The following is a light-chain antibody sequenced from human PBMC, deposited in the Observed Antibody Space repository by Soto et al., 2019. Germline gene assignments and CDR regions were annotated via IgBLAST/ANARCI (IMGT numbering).Light chain of an antibody. J-gene: IGKJ5*01. CDR1: HSFSNNY. CDR2: GAS. V-gene: IGKV3-20*01. CDR3: QQYGSSPIT. Sequence: IVLTQSPGTLSLAPGERVTLPCWARHSFSNNYFAWYQQRPGQSPRLLIYGASTRATGISDRFSGSGSGTDFTLTINRLEPEDLAVYYCQQYGSSPITFGQXTRLEIK.